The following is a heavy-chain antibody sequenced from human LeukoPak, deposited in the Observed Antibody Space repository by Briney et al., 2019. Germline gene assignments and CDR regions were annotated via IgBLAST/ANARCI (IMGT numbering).Heavy chain of an antibody. CDR2: ISGSGGST. J-gene: IGHJ4*02. CDR1: GFTFSSYA. D-gene: IGHD1-14*01. V-gene: IGHV3-23*01. CDR3: AKTHRRAYYFDY. Sequence: PGGSLRLSCAASGFTFSSYAMSWVRQAPGKGLEWVSAISGSGGSTYYADSVKGRFTISGDNSKNTLYLQMNSLRAEDTAVYYCAKTHRRAYYFDYWGQGTLVTVSS.